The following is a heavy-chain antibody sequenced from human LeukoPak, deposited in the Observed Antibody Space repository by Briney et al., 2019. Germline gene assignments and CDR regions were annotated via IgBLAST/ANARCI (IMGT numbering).Heavy chain of an antibody. D-gene: IGHD1-26*01. CDR2: IYPDASST. J-gene: IGHJ3*02. CDR3: ARHFTGGDGFDI. V-gene: IGHV5-51*01. Sequence: GASPKTPSKGSGCAFLTYWNGWGRRMPGKGLEWMGIIYPDASSTRYNPSFQGQVTFSADKSINPAYLLWSSLEAADTAMYYCARHFTGGDGFDIWGQGTKVIVSS. CDR1: GCAFLTYW.